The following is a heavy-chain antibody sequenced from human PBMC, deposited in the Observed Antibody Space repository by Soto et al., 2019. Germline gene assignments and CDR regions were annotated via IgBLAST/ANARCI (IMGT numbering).Heavy chain of an antibody. V-gene: IGHV3-23*01. D-gene: IGHD3-3*01. Sequence: PGGSLRLSCAASGFTFSSYAMSWVRQAPGKGLEWVSAISGSGGSTYYADSVKGRFTISRDTSKNTLYPQMNRLRAEDTAVYYCAKHTYSDFWPGHYYYLDFWGQGTLVTVSS. CDR2: ISGSGGST. CDR1: GFTFSSYA. J-gene: IGHJ4*02. CDR3: AKHTYSDFWPGHYYYLDF.